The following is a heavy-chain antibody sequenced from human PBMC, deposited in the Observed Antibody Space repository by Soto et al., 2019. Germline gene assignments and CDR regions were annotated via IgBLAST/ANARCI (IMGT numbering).Heavy chain of an antibody. Sequence: SETLSLTCAVYGGSFSGYYWSWIRQPPGKGLEWIGEINHSGSTNYNPSLKSRVTISVDTSKNQFSLKLSSVTAADTAVYYCAHSWGFTTRMTTVHYMDVWGKGTTVTVSS. D-gene: IGHD4-17*01. CDR2: INHSGST. V-gene: IGHV4-34*01. CDR3: AHSWGFTTRMTTVHYMDV. CDR1: GGSFSGYY. J-gene: IGHJ6*03.